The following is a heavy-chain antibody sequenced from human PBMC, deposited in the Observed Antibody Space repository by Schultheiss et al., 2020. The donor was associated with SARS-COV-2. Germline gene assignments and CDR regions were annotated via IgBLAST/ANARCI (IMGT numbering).Heavy chain of an antibody. CDR1: GFTFSRYW. J-gene: IGHJ6*02. V-gene: IGHV3-74*01. CDR2: INSDGSSP. Sequence: GGSLRLSCAASGFTFSRYWMHWVRQAPGKGLVWFARINSDGSSPGYADSVKGRCTISRDNAKNTLYMQMNSLRAEDTAVYYCARDLKVPAAMPGGYYYYGMDVWGQGTTVTVSS. CDR3: ARDLKVPAAMPGGYYYYGMDV. D-gene: IGHD2-2*01.